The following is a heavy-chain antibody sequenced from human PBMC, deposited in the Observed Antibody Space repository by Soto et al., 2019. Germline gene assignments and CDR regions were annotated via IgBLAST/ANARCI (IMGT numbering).Heavy chain of an antibody. Sequence: SETLSLTCTVSGGSISSTSYYWVWIRQPPGKGLEWIGSFYYSGSTYYNPSLKSRVTISVDTSENQFSLKLSSVTAADTAVYYCVRQVVDGTVAGTGSFDYWGQGTLVTVSS. CDR2: FYYSGST. CDR1: GGSISSTSYY. CDR3: VRQVVDGTVAGTGSFDY. J-gene: IGHJ4*02. V-gene: IGHV4-39*01. D-gene: IGHD6-19*01.